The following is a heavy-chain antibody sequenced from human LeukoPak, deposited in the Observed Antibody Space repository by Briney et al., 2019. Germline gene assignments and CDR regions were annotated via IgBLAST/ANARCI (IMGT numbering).Heavy chain of an antibody. J-gene: IGHJ1*01. CDR1: EFSVGSNY. CDR3: AKGSKGGMIVPGERPKYFQN. D-gene: IGHD3-10*01. CDR2: IYSGGST. Sequence: GGSLRLSCAASEFSVGSNYMTWVRQAPGKGLEWVSLIYSGGSTYYADSVKGRFTISRDNSKNTLYLQTNSLRAEDTAVYYCAKGSKGGMIVPGERPKYFQNWGQGTLVTVSS. V-gene: IGHV3-66*01.